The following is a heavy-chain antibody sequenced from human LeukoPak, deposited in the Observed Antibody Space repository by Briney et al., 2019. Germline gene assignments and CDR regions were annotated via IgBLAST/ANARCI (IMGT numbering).Heavy chain of an antibody. CDR3: ARLGGSGSYPKY. CDR2: IDPSDSYT. Sequence: GESLKISCKGSGYSFTSYWISWVRQMPGKGLEWMGRIDPSDSYTNYSPSFQGHVTISADKSISTTYLQWSSLKASDTAMYSRARLGGSGSYPKYWGQGTLVTVSS. CDR1: GYSFTSYW. J-gene: IGHJ4*02. V-gene: IGHV5-10-1*01. D-gene: IGHD3-10*01.